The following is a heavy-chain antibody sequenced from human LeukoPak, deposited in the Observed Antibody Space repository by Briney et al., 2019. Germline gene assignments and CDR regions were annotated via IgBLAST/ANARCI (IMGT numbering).Heavy chain of an antibody. V-gene: IGHV3-33*01. CDR3: ARDSAVAVRAFDI. CDR1: GFTFSSYG. D-gene: IGHD6-19*01. Sequence: GGSLRLSCAASGFTFSSYGMHWVRQAPGKGPEWVAVIWYDGSNKYYADSVKGRFTISRDNSKNTLYLQMNSLRAEDTAVYYCARDSAVAVRAFDIWGQGTMVTVSS. J-gene: IGHJ3*02. CDR2: IWYDGSNK.